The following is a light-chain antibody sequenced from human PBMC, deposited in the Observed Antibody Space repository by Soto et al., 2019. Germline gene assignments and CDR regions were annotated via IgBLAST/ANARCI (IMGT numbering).Light chain of an antibody. CDR3: QPYIDWSWT. CDR2: GAS. J-gene: IGKJ1*01. V-gene: IGKV3D-15*01. CDR1: QSVGDY. Sequence: EIVMTQSPATLSLSPGERATLSCRASQSVGDYLAWYQQKPCHAPRLLLHGASTRATGIPARFSGGGYGTEFTLTISSLQSEDFAFYYCQPYIDWSWTFGQGTKVEI.